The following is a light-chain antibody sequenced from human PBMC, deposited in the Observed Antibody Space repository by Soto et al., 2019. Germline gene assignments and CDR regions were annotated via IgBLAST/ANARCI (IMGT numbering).Light chain of an antibody. CDR1: SSDVGAYNY. CDR3: SSYTISGLFV. J-gene: IGLJ1*01. CDR2: EIY. V-gene: IGLV2-14*01. Sequence: QSALAQPSSLSVSPGQSITISFTGTSSDVGAYNYVSWYQHHPGKAPKLMVYEIYNRPSGVSSRFSGSKSGNTASLTISGLQAEDEADYYCSSYTISGLFVFGTGT.